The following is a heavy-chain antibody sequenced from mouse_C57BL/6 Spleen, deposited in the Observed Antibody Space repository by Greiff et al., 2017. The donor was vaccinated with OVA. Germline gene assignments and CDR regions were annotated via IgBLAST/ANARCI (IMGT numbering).Heavy chain of an antibody. Sequence: VQLQQSGAELMKPGASVKLSCKATGYTFTGYWIEWVKQRPGHGLEWIGEILPGSGSTNYNEKFKGKATFTAATSSNTAYMQLSSLTTEDSAIYYCARRVTTVVATDAYWGQGTLVTVSA. J-gene: IGHJ3*01. D-gene: IGHD1-1*01. CDR3: ARRVTTVVATDAY. V-gene: IGHV1-9*01. CDR2: ILPGSGST. CDR1: GYTFTGYW.